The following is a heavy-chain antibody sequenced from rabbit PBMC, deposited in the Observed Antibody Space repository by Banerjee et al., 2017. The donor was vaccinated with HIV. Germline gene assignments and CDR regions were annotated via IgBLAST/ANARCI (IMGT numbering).Heavy chain of an antibody. D-gene: IGHD2-1*01. J-gene: IGHJ4*01. Sequence: QQQLEESGGGLVKPGGTLTLTCKASGIDFSSYYRMCWVRQAPGRGLELIACIYTTSGSTWYASWVNGRFTISRSTSLNTVDLQMTSLTAADTATYFCVRGDDDYPTYFNLWGQGTLVTVS. CDR1: GIDFSSYYR. V-gene: IGHV1S43*01. CDR2: IYTTSGST. CDR3: VRGDDDYPTYFNL.